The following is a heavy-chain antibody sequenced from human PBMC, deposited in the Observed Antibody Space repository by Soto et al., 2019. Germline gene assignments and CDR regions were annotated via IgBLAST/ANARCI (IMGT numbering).Heavy chain of an antibody. CDR2: SRGKASGYST. CDR1: GFTLGDYR. CDR3: SRDIGRHSFDY. Sequence: EVQLVESGGGLVQPGGSLRLSCAASGFTLGDYRMDWVREAPGKGLEWVARSRGKASGYSTEYAASVKGRFIISRDDSKNSLYLQINSLATEDTAGDYCSRDIGRHSFDYWGQGTLVTLSS. V-gene: IGHV3-72*01. J-gene: IGHJ4*02. D-gene: IGHD1-26*01.